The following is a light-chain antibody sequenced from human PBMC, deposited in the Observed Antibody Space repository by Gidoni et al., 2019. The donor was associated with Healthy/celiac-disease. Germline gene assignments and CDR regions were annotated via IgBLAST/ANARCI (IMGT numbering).Light chain of an antibody. Sequence: EIVLPQSPGTLSLSPGERATLSCRARQSVSSDYLAWYQQKPGQAPRLLIYGASSRATGIPDRFSGSGSGTDFTLTISRLEPEDFAVYYCQQYGRSPLTFGGGTKLEIK. CDR3: QQYGRSPLT. CDR1: QSVSSDY. V-gene: IGKV3-20*01. CDR2: GAS. J-gene: IGKJ4*01.